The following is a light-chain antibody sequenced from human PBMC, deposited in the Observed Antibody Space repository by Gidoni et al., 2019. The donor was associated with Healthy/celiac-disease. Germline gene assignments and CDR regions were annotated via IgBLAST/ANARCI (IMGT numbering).Light chain of an antibody. CDR2: DAS. CDR3: QQRSNWPPWT. Sequence: EIVLTQSPATLSLSPGESATLSCRASQSVSSYLAWYQQKPGQAPMLLIYDASNRATGIPARFSGSGSVTDFTLTISSLEPEDFAVYYCQQRSNWPPWTFGQGTKVEIK. V-gene: IGKV3-11*01. J-gene: IGKJ1*01. CDR1: QSVSSY.